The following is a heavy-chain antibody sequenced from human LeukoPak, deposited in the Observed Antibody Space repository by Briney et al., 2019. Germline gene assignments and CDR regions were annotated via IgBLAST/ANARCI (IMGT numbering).Heavy chain of an antibody. CDR3: GREPNGDYDGAFEF. CDR1: GFTFSRYA. J-gene: IGHJ3*01. V-gene: IGHV3-23*01. CDR2: SWGGGKT. D-gene: IGHD4-17*01. Sequence: GGSLRLSCAASGFTFSRYALVWVRQAPGKGLEWVSASWGGGKTLYADAVKGRFTISRDNSKNTLYLQMNSLRAKDTAVYFCGREPNGDYDGAFEFWGHGTMVIVSS.